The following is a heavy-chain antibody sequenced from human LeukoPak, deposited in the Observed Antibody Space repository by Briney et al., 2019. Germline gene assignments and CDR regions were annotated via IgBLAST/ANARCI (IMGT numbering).Heavy chain of an antibody. CDR3: AKDYDILTGYHYFDY. CDR2: IYSGGNT. V-gene: IGHV3-53*01. CDR1: GFTVSSNS. D-gene: IGHD3-9*01. J-gene: IGHJ4*02. Sequence: PGGSLRLSCTVSGFTVSSNSWSWVRQAPGKGLEWVSFIYSGGNTHYSDSVTGRFTISRDNSKNTLYLQMNSLRAEDTAVYYCAKDYDILTGYHYFDYWGQGTLVTVSS.